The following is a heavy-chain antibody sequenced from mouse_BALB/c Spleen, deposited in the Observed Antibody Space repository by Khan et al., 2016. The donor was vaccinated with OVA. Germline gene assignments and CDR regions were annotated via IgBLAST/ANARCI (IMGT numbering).Heavy chain of an antibody. Sequence: EVQLVESGGGLVKPGGSLKLSCEVSGFAFNSYDMSWVRQTPEKRLEWVATISSTGTYTYYPDSVKGRFTISRDTARNTLYLQMSSLRSEDTALYYCKRPSYYGNHWFAYWGQGTLVTVSA. CDR1: GFAFNSYD. V-gene: IGHV5-9*02. D-gene: IGHD2-1*01. J-gene: IGHJ3*01. CDR2: ISSTGTYT. CDR3: KRPSYYGNHWFAY.